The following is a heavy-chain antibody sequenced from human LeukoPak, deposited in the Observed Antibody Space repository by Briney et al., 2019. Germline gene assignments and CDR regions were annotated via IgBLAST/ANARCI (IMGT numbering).Heavy chain of an antibody. CDR3: ARDADWGYDAFDI. CDR2: TYYQYKWYT. J-gene: IGHJ3*02. D-gene: IGHD7-27*01. CDR1: GDSVSVNRDV. Sequence: SQSLSLTCGISGDSVSVNRDVWHWIRQSPSRGLEWLGRTYYQYKWYTDYAVSVKSRITISPDTSKNQFSLQLNSVTPEDTAVYYCARDADWGYDAFDIWGQGTMVTVSS. V-gene: IGHV6-1*01.